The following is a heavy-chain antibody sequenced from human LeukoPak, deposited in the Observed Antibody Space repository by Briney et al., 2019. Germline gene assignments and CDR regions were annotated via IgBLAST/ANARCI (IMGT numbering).Heavy chain of an antibody. CDR1: GSSFTSYW. J-gene: IGHJ3*02. D-gene: IGHD3-22*01. CDR3: ARPRAYYYDSSGNDAFDI. V-gene: IGHV5-51*01. Sequence: GESLKISCKGSGSSFTSYWIGWVRQMPGKGLEWMGIIYPGDSDTRYSPSFQGQVTISADKSISTAYLQWSSLKASDTAMYYCARPRAYYYDSSGNDAFDIWGQGTMVTVSS. CDR2: IYPGDSDT.